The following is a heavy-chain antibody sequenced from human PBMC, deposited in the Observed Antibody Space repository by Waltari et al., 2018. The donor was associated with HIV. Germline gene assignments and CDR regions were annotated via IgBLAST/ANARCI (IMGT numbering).Heavy chain of an antibody. CDR2: K. CDR3: ATLPHYYDSSGYPDY. Sequence: KYYADSVKGRFTISRDNSKNTLYLQMNSLRAEDTAVYYCATLPHYYDSSGYPDYWGQGTLVTVSS. D-gene: IGHD3-22*01. J-gene: IGHJ4*02. V-gene: IGHV3-30*02.